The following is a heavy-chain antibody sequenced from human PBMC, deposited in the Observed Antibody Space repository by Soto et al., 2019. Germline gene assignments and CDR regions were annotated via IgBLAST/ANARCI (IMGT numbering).Heavy chain of an antibody. CDR3: ARITLYSSSWYEDY. D-gene: IGHD6-13*01. J-gene: IGHJ4*02. Sequence: QVTLKEYGPVLVKRTETLTLTCTVSGFSLSNARMGVSWIRQPPGKALEWLAHIFSNDEKSYSTSLKSRLTISKDTSKSQVVLTMTNMDPVDTATYYCARITLYSSSWYEDYWGQGTLVTVSS. CDR1: GFSLSNARMG. CDR2: IFSNDEK. V-gene: IGHV2-26*01.